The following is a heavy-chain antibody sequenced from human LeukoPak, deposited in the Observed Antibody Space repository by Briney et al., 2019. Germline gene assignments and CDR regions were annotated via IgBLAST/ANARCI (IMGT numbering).Heavy chain of an antibody. Sequence: GESQKISCNSSGYNFAGYWIAWVRQMPGKGLEWMGVIYPGDSETRYSPSFEGRVTISVDKSISAAYLQWSSLTASDTAIYYCVRRSYCAGGSCYSLDYWGQGTLVTVSS. D-gene: IGHD2-15*01. J-gene: IGHJ4*02. CDR1: GYNFAGYW. CDR3: VRRSYCAGGSCYSLDY. V-gene: IGHV5-51*01. CDR2: IYPGDSET.